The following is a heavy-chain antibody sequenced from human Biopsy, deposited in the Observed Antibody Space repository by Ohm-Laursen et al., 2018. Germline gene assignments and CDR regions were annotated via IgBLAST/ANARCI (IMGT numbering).Heavy chain of an antibody. CDR1: GGSIGSFF. V-gene: IGHV4-4*07. CDR2: IYTSGSP. CDR3: ARGTGRYYVYGAFDI. J-gene: IGHJ3*02. Sequence: GTLSLTCTVSGGSIGSFFWSWIRQPAGKGLEWIGRIYTSGSPNYNLSLESRVTMSVDTSKNHFSLNLRSVTAADTAVYYCARGTGRYYVYGAFDIWGQGTVVTVSS. D-gene: IGHD1-26*01.